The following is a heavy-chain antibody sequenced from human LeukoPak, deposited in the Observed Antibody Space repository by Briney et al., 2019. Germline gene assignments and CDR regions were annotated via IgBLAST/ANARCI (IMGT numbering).Heavy chain of an antibody. CDR1: GYSISSGYY. Sequence: SETLSLTCTVSGYSISSGYYWGWIRQPPGKGLEWIGSIYHSGSTYYNPSLKSRVTISVDTSKNQFSLKLSSVTAADTAVYYYARIVTDKWYFDLWGRGTLVTVSS. D-gene: IGHD3-16*02. J-gene: IGHJ2*01. CDR3: ARIVTDKWYFDL. CDR2: IYHSGST. V-gene: IGHV4-38-2*02.